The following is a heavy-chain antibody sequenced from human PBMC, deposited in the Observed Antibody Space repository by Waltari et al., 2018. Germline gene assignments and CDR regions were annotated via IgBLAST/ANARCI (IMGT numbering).Heavy chain of an antibody. D-gene: IGHD2-2*01. V-gene: IGHV3-53*01. CDR3: ARDRGIVVVPAAPYYYYYGMDV. J-gene: IGHJ6*02. CDR2: IYGGGST. CDR1: GFTVSSNY. Sequence: EVQLVESGGGLIQPGGSLRLSCAASGFTVSSNYMSWVRQAPGKGLEWVSVIYGGGSTYYADSVKGRFTISRDNSKNTLYLQMNSLRAEDTAVYYCARDRGIVVVPAAPYYYYYGMDVWGQGTTVTVSS.